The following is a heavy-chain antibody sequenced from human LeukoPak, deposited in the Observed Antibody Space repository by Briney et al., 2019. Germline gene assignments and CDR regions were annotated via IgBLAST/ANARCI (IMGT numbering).Heavy chain of an antibody. V-gene: IGHV3-30*02. CDR2: VRDDGSTK. Sequence: PGGSLRLSCAASGFTFRTYGMHWVRQAPGKGLEWMAFVRDDGSTKYYADPVKGRFTISRDNSKSTLYLQMNSLRAEDTAVYFCARTVSSSWGFFDSWGQGTLATVSS. J-gene: IGHJ4*02. D-gene: IGHD6-6*01. CDR3: ARTVSSSWGFFDS. CDR1: GFTFRTYG.